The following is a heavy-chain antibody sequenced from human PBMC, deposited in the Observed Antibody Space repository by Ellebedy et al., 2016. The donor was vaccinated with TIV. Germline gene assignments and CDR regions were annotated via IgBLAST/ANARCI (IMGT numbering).Heavy chain of an antibody. CDR2: IYYSGST. CDR3: ARDEGGSGSLSY. V-gene: IGHV4-31*03. CDR1: GGSISSGAFY. D-gene: IGHD3-10*01. Sequence: MPSETLSLTCTVSGGSISSGAFYWTWIRQQPGKGLEWIWNIYYSGSTYYNPSLKSRVTISLDTSKHQFSLRLSSVTAADTAVYYCARDEGGSGSLSYWGQGTLVTVSS. J-gene: IGHJ4*02.